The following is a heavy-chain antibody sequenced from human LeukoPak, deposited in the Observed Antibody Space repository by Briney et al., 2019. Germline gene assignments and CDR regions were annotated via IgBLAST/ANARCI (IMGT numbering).Heavy chain of an antibody. Sequence: GGSLRLSSAASGFSFSTYGVHWVRPAPGKGLEWVALISYDGRNIYYADSVKGRFTISRDNSRNTLYLQVSSLRADDTAVYYCASLHDSNGHYYSYYYLDVWGKGTTVTVSS. CDR2: ISYDGRNI. J-gene: IGHJ6*03. D-gene: IGHD3-22*01. CDR3: ASLHDSNGHYYSYYYLDV. CDR1: GFSFSTYG. V-gene: IGHV3-30*15.